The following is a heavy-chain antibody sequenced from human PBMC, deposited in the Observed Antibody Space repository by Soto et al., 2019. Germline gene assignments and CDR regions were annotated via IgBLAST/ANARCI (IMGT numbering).Heavy chain of an antibody. Sequence: EVQLVESGGGLVKPGGSLRLSCAASGFTFSSYSMNWVRQAPGKGLEWVSSISSSSSYIYYADSVKGRFTISRDNAKNALSLQMNSLRAEDTAVYYCARNPFTMVRGVSRYFDYWGQGTLVTVAS. CDR2: ISSSSSYI. J-gene: IGHJ4*02. D-gene: IGHD3-10*01. CDR1: GFTFSSYS. CDR3: ARNPFTMVRGVSRYFDY. V-gene: IGHV3-21*01.